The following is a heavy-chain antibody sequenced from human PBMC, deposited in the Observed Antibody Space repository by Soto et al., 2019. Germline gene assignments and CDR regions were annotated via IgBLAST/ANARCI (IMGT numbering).Heavy chain of an antibody. J-gene: IGHJ4*02. V-gene: IGHV4-59*08. CDR1: GGSISSSY. CDR2: IYYSGTT. CDR3: ARHDWQVRQLN. D-gene: IGHD6-19*01. Sequence: QVQLQESGPGLVKPSETLSLTCTVSGGSISSSYWSWIRQPPGKGLEWIGYIYYSGTTNYSPSLKSXXTXSXXTAKSQFSLKLSSVTAADTAVYYCARHDWQVRQLNWGQGTLVTVSS.